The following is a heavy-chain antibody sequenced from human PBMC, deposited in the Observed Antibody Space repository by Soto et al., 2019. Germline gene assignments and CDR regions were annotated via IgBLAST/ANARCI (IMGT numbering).Heavy chain of an antibody. J-gene: IGHJ3*02. Sequence: GGSLRLSCAASGFTFSSYAMSWVRQAPGKGLEWVSTISGSGGFTYYADSVKGRFTISRDNSKNTLYLQMNSLRAEDTAVYYCAKDTIVWATVTSTKNDAFDIWGQGTMVTVSS. CDR2: ISGSGGFT. D-gene: IGHD4-17*01. CDR3: AKDTIVWATVTSTKNDAFDI. CDR1: GFTFSSYA. V-gene: IGHV3-23*01.